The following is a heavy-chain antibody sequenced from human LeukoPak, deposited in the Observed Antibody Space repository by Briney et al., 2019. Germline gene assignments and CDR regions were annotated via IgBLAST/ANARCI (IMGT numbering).Heavy chain of an antibody. V-gene: IGHV3-23*01. CDR3: ARVGDYDSSGYYPLDY. CDR1: GFTFSSYA. Sequence: GGSLRLSCAASGFTFSSYAMSWVRQAPGKGLEWVSAISGSGGSTYYADSVKGRFTISRDNSKNTLYLQMNSLKTEDTAVYYCARVGDYDSSGYYPLDYWGQGTLVTVSS. J-gene: IGHJ4*02. D-gene: IGHD3-22*01. CDR2: ISGSGGST.